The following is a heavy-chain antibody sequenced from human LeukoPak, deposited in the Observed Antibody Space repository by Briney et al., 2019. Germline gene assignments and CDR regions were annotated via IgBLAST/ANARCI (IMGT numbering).Heavy chain of an antibody. J-gene: IGHJ4*02. Sequence: PGGSLRLSCAASVFTFSTYAMTWVRQAPGKGLEWVSAISGNGDKTYYTNSVRGRFTISRDNSKNTLYLQMNSLRAEDTAVYYCAKDHGWLSAAWGQGTLVTVSS. D-gene: IGHD5-12*01. CDR3: AKDHGWLSAA. V-gene: IGHV3-23*01. CDR2: ISGNGDKT. CDR1: VFTFSTYA.